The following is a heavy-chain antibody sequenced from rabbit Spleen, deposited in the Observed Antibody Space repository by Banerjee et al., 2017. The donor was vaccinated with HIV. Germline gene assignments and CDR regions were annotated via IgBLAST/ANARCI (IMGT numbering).Heavy chain of an antibody. CDR3: ARRPAMTLVVNL. Sequence: QSLEESGGDLVKPGTSLTLTCTASGFSFISGYYMCWVRQAPGKGLEWIGCIYAGHSGFTYYASWAKGRFTISKTSSTTVTLQMTSLTAADTATYFCARRPAMTLVVNLWGPGTLVTVS. CDR2: IYAGHSGFT. CDR1: GFSFISGYY. D-gene: IGHD2-1*01. V-gene: IGHV1S40*01. J-gene: IGHJ4*01.